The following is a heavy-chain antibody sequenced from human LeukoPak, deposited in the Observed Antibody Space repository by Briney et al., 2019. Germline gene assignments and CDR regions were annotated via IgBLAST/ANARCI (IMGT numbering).Heavy chain of an antibody. J-gene: IGHJ4*02. Sequence: GASVKVSCKASGGTFSSYAISWVRQAPGQGLEWMGGIIPIFGTANYAQKFQGRFTITADESTSTAYMELSSLRSEDTAVYYCARGHSVSAGTIYFDYWGQGTLVTVSS. CDR3: ARGHSVSAGTIYFDY. CDR1: GGTFSSYA. V-gene: IGHV1-69*13. CDR2: IIPIFGTA. D-gene: IGHD6-13*01.